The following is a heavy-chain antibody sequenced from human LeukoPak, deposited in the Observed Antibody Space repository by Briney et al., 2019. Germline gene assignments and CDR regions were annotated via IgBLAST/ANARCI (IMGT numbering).Heavy chain of an antibody. V-gene: IGHV4-59*01. CDR3: ARGDYDILTGYWGTWFDP. CDR1: GGSISTYY. Sequence: PSETLSLTCTVSGGSISTYYWSWIRQPPGKGLEWIGYIYYTGSTSYNPSLKSRVTMSLDASKNQFSLELNSVTPADTAVYYCARGDYDILTGYWGTWFDPWGQGTLVTVSS. J-gene: IGHJ5*02. D-gene: IGHD3-9*01. CDR2: IYYTGST.